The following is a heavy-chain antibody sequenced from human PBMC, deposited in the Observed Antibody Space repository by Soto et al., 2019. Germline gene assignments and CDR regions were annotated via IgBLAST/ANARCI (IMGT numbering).Heavy chain of an antibody. D-gene: IGHD2-2*01. CDR2: IYYSGST. CDR1: GGSISSGDYY. Sequence: PSETLSLTCTVSGGSISSGDYYWSWIRQPPGKGLEWIGYIYYSGSTYYNPSLKSRVTISVDTSKNQFSLKLSSVTAADTAVYYCARKPAALDDDAFDIWGQGTMVTVSS. V-gene: IGHV4-30-4*01. J-gene: IGHJ3*02. CDR3: ARKPAALDDDAFDI.